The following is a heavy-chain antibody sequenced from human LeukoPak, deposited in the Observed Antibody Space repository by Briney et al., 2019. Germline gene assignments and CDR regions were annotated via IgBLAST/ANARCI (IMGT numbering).Heavy chain of an antibody. Sequence: ASVKVSCKASGYTFTSYYMHWVRQAPRQGLEWMGIINPRGGSTSYAQKFQGRVTMTRDTSTSTVYMELSSLRSEDTAVYYCARTRPRVVVVVAATPGLGWFDPWGQGTLVTVSS. J-gene: IGHJ5*02. CDR2: INPRGGST. D-gene: IGHD2-15*01. CDR3: ARTRPRVVVVVAATPGLGWFDP. V-gene: IGHV1-46*01. CDR1: GYTFTSYY.